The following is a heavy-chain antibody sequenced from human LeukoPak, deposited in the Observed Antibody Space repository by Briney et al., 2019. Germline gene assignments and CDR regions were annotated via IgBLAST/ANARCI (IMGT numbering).Heavy chain of an antibody. CDR1: GGSISSYY. D-gene: IGHD6-13*01. J-gene: IGHJ4*02. Sequence: PSETLSLTCTVSGGSISSYYWSWVRQPPGKGLEWIGYFYYSGSTNYNPSLKSRVTISVDTSKNQFSLKLSSVTAADTAVYYCARARVAAAEDYFDYWGQGTLVTVSS. CDR3: ARARVAAAEDYFDY. CDR2: FYYSGST. V-gene: IGHV4-59*01.